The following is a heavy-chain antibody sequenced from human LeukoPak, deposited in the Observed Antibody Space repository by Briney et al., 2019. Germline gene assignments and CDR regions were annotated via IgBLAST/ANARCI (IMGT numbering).Heavy chain of an antibody. CDR2: IYYSGRT. J-gene: IGHJ4*02. CDR3: ARHRASSRGGSGYSQGGFDY. CDR1: GSSISSSDYY. V-gene: IGHV4-39*01. Sequence: SETLSLTCTVSGSSISSSDYYWGWIRQPPGKGLEWIGSIYYSGRTYYHPSLKSRVTISVDTSKSQFSLNLNSVTAADTAVYYCARHRASSRGGSGYSQGGFDYWGQGTLVTVSS. D-gene: IGHD3-22*01.